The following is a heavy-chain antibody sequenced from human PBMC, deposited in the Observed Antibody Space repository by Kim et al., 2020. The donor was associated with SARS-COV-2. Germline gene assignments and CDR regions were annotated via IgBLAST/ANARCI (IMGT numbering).Heavy chain of an antibody. CDR1: GFTFSSYA. CDR3: AKVSPDIVLMVYAILGY. D-gene: IGHD2-8*01. J-gene: IGHJ4*02. V-gene: IGHV3-23*01. Sequence: GGSLRLSCAASGFTFSSYAMSWVRQAPGKGLEWVSAISGSGGSTYYADSVKGRFTISRDNSKNTLYLQMNSLRAEDTAVYYCAKVSPDIVLMVYAILGYWGQGTLVTVSS. CDR2: ISGSGGST.